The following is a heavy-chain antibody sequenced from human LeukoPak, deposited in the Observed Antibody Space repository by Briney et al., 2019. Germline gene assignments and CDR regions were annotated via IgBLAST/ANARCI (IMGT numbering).Heavy chain of an antibody. CDR1: GYTFTGYY. CDR2: INPNSGGT. Sequence: ASVKVSCKASGYTFTGYYMHWVRQAPGQGLEWMGWINPNSGGTNYAQKFQGRVTMTRATSISTAYMELSRLRSDDAAVYYCARALLGCTNGVCYTGAFDYWGQGTLVTVSS. V-gene: IGHV1-2*02. J-gene: IGHJ4*02. D-gene: IGHD2-8*01. CDR3: ARALLGCTNGVCYTGAFDY.